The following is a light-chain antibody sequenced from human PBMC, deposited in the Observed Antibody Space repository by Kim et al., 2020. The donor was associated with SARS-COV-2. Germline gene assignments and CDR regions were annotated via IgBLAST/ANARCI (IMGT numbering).Light chain of an antibody. J-gene: IGKJ1*01. CDR1: QGISNY. Sequence: ASVGDRVTITCRASQGISNYLAWYQQKPGKVPKLLIYAASTLQSGVPSRFSGSGSGTDFTLTISSLQPEDVATYYCQKYNSVSYTFGQGTKVDIK. CDR2: AAS. CDR3: QKYNSVSYT. V-gene: IGKV1-27*01.